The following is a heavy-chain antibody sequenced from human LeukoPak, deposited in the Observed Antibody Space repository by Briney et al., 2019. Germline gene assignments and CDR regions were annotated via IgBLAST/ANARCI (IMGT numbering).Heavy chain of an antibody. CDR2: SSSSDDGK. Sequence: GGSLRLSCTASGLSLNNYAMSWVRQVPGKGLEWVSASSSSDDGKWYAESVRGRFTISRDTSKNTVYLQMNGLRAEDTAVYYCAKGVMAARPPFDYWGQGTLVTVSS. CDR1: GLSLNNYA. J-gene: IGHJ4*02. D-gene: IGHD6-6*01. V-gene: IGHV3-23*01. CDR3: AKGVMAARPPFDY.